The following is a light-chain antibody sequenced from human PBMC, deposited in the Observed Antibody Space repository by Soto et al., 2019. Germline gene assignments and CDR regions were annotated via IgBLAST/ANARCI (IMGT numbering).Light chain of an antibody. J-gene: IGLJ3*02. CDR2: EVS. CDR3: SSYTISNTPFWV. V-gene: IGLV2-14*01. CDR1: NSDVGVDNY. Sequence: QSALTQPASVSGSPGQSITISCTGTNSDVGVDNYVSWYQQHPGKAPKLMIYEVSNRPSGVSNRFSASKSGNTASLTISGLQAEDEADYYCSSYTISNTPFWVFGGGTKLTVL.